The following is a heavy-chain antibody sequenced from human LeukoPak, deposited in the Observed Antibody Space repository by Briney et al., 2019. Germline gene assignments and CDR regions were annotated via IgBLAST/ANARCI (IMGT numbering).Heavy chain of an antibody. D-gene: IGHD3-22*01. V-gene: IGHV1-8*03. CDR1: GYTFTSYD. Sequence: ASVKVSCKASGYTFTSYDINWVRQATGQGLEWMGWMNPNSGNTGYAQKFQGRVTITRNTSITTAYMELSSLRSEDTAVYYCARMMTPRLYYDSSGYYYGAFDIWGQGTGVTVSS. J-gene: IGHJ3*02. CDR3: ARMMTPRLYYDSSGYYYGAFDI. CDR2: MNPNSGNT.